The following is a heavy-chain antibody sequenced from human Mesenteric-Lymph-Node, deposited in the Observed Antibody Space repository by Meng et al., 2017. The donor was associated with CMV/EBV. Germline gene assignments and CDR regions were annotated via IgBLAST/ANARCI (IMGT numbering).Heavy chain of an antibody. D-gene: IGHD6-6*01. Sequence: SETLSLTCTVSGGSITSGSYYWSWIRQPPGKGLEWIGCIYRSGSTNYNPSLKSRVTVSIDTSKKQFSLKLSSVTAADTAVYYCARIRGSSVVDYWGQGTLVTVSS. CDR3: ARIRGSSVVDY. CDR2: IYRSGST. V-gene: IGHV4-61*01. J-gene: IGHJ4*02. CDR1: GGSITSGSYY.